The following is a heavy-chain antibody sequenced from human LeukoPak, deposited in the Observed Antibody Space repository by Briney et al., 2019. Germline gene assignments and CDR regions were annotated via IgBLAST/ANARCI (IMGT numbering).Heavy chain of an antibody. J-gene: IGHJ4*02. D-gene: IGHD2-15*01. CDR2: ISGSGGRT. Sequence: PGGSLRLSCAASGFTFSSYAMSWVRQAPGKGLEGVSAISGSGGRTYYADSVKGRFTISRDNSKNTLYLQMNSLRAEDTAVYYCAKDRCSGGGCYTYFDYWGQGTLVTVSS. CDR1: GFTFSSYA. V-gene: IGHV3-23*01. CDR3: AKDRCSGGGCYTYFDY.